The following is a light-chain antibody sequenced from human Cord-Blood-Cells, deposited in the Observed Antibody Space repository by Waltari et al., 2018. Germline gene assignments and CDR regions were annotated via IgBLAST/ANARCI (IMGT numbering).Light chain of an antibody. J-gene: IGKJ2*01. Sequence: VMTKSPLSLPVTPGEPASLSCRSSESLLHSNVSYSLDWYLQNPGQSAPRLIYLGSNRAYRVPDRFSGSGAGTDFTLKISRVEAEDVWVYYGMQALQAPDTSGEGTKLEI. CDR1: ESLLHSNVSYS. CDR2: LGS. V-gene: IGKV2-28*01. CDR3: MQALQAPDT.